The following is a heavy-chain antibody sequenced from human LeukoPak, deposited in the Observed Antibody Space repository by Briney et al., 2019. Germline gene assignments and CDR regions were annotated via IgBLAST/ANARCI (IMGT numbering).Heavy chain of an antibody. V-gene: IGHV1-8*01. J-gene: IGHJ3*02. D-gene: IGHD3-3*02. CDR2: MNPDTGNT. CDR1: GYTFTSHH. Sequence: ASVKVSCKASGYTFTSHHINWVRQAAGQGLEWMGWMNPDTGNTVYAQKFQGRVTMTWDTSISTAYMELSRLRSDDTAVYYCARDIRDAFDIWGQGTMVTVSS. CDR3: ARDIRDAFDI.